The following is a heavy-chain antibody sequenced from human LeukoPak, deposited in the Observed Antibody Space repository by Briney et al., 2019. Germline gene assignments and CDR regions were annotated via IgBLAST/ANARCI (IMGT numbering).Heavy chain of an antibody. CDR2: ISSSSSTI. CDR3: ARDPLVVDYDFWSAEPHYYYYYYMDV. Sequence: GGSLRLSCAASGFTFSSYSMNWVRQAPGKGLEWVSYISSSSSTIYYADSVKGRFTISRDNAKNSLYLQMNSLRAEDTAVYYCARDPLVVDYDFWSAEPHYYYYYYMDVWGKGTTVTVSS. V-gene: IGHV3-48*01. D-gene: IGHD3-3*01. CDR1: GFTFSSYS. J-gene: IGHJ6*03.